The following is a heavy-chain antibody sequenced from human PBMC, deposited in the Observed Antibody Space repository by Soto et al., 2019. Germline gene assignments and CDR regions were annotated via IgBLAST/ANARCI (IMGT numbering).Heavy chain of an antibody. Sequence: PSETLSLTCAVYGGSFSCYYWSWIRQPPGKGLEWIGEINHSGSTNYNPSLKSRVTISVDTSKNHFSLKLSSVTAADTAVYYCARGGPGLSRIYYYYGMDVCGQGTTVTVSS. J-gene: IGHJ6*02. CDR2: INHSGST. D-gene: IGHD2-15*01. V-gene: IGHV4-34*01. CDR1: GGSFSCYY. CDR3: ARGGPGLSRIYYYYGMDV.